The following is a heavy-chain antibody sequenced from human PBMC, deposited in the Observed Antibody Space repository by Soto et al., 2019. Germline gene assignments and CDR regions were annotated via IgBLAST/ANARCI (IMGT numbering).Heavy chain of an antibody. V-gene: IGHV3-7*01. CDR1: GFTFSSYW. D-gene: IGHD2-2*01. CDR3: ARDRPHYCSSTICSYYYYIDV. CDR2: IKQDGSEK. J-gene: IGHJ6*03. Sequence: EVQLVESGGGLVQPGGSLRLSCAASGFTFSSYWMSWVRQAPGKGLEWVANIKQDGSEKYYVDSVKGRFTISRDNAKNSLYLQMNSLRAEDTAVYYCARDRPHYCSSTICSYYYYIDVWGKGTTVTVSS.